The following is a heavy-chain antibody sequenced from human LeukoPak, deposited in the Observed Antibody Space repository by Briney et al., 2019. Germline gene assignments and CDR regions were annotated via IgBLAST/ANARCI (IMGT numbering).Heavy chain of an antibody. CDR3: ASSHDSSGND. V-gene: IGHV3-7*01. Sequence: GGSLRLSCVASGFSFSSYWMAWVRQAPGKGLEWVANIKYDGTHKFYADSVKGRFTISRDNAKNLLFLEMNSLRADDTAVYFCASSHDSSGNDWGQGTLVAVSS. D-gene: IGHD3-22*01. J-gene: IGHJ4*02. CDR1: GFSFSSYW. CDR2: IKYDGTHK.